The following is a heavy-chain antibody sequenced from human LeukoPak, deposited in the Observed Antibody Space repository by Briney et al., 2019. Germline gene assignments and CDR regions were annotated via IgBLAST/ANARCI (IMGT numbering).Heavy chain of an antibody. J-gene: IGHJ5*02. V-gene: IGHV4-31*03. CDR1: GGSINSGGYY. CDR3: ARVMRVRLLWFGELGGFDP. Sequence: SETLSLTCTVSGGSINSGGYYWSWIRQHPGKGLEWIGYIYYSGSTYYNPSLKSRVTISVDTSKNQFSLKLSSVTAADTAVYYCARVMRVRLLWFGELGGFDPWGQGTLVTVSS. D-gene: IGHD3-10*01. CDR2: IYYSGST.